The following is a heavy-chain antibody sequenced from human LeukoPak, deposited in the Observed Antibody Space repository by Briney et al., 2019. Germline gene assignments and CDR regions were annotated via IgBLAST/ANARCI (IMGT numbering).Heavy chain of an antibody. J-gene: IGHJ4*02. V-gene: IGHV3-7*03. CDR2: IKQDGSEK. Sequence: GGSLRLSCAASGFTFSSYWMSWVRQAPGKGLEWVANIKQDGSEKYYVDSVKGRFTISRDNAKNSLYLQMNSLRAEDTAVYYCAKDVWLAVAGQGFWGQGTLVTVSS. CDR3: AKDVWLAVAGQGF. D-gene: IGHD6-19*01. CDR1: GFTFSSYW.